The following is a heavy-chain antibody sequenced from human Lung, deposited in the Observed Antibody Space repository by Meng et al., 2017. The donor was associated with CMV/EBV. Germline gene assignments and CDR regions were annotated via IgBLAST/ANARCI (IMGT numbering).Heavy chain of an antibody. CDR3: ARDGDRFLTTEYYFDY. Sequence: SCAASGFTFNSYSMNWVRQAPGKGLEWVSSISHTGSYIYYADSVRGRFTISRDNAKNSLYLQLNSLRAEDTVVYYCARDGDRFLTTEYYFDYWGQGTLVTVSS. D-gene: IGHD4-11*01. V-gene: IGHV3-21*01. CDR2: ISHTGSYI. J-gene: IGHJ4*02. CDR1: GFTFNSYS.